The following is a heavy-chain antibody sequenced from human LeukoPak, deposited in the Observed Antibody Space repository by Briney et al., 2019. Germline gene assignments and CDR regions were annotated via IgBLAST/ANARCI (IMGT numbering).Heavy chain of an antibody. V-gene: IGHV4-61*02. CDR1: GGSISSRSYY. CDR3: ARTGYCSGGSCYHYYYYYMDV. CDR2: IYTSGST. Sequence: SETLSLTCTVSGGSISSRSYYGSWIRQPAGKGLEWIGRIYTSGSTNYNPSLKSRVTISVDTSKNQFSLKLSSVTAADTAVYYCARTGYCSGGSCYHYYYYYMDVWGKGTTVTVSS. D-gene: IGHD2-15*01. J-gene: IGHJ6*03.